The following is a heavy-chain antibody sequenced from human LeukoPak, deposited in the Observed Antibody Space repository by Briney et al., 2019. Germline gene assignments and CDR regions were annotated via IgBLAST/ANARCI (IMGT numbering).Heavy chain of an antibody. CDR1: GFTFSDYY. CDR2: ISSSGSTI. CDR3: ARVWFGEAFDY. D-gene: IGHD3-10*01. Sequence: GGSLRLSCAASGFTFSDYYMGWIRQAPGKGLEWVSYISSSGSTIYYADYVRGRFTISRDNAKNSLYLQMNSLRAEDTAVYYCARVWFGEAFDYWGQGTLVTVSS. V-gene: IGHV3-11*04. J-gene: IGHJ4*02.